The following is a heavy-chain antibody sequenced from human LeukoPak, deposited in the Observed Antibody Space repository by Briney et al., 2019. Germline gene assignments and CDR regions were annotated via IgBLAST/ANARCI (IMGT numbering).Heavy chain of an antibody. CDR1: GGSFSGYY. CDR3: ARRSRTFDY. Sequence: SETLSLTCAVYGGSFSGYYWSWIRQPPGKGLEWIGEINHSGSTNYNPSLKSRVTISVDTSKNQFSLKLSSVTAADTAVYYCARRSRTFDYWGQGTLVAVSS. J-gene: IGHJ4*02. V-gene: IGHV4-34*01. D-gene: IGHD1-7*01. CDR2: INHSGST.